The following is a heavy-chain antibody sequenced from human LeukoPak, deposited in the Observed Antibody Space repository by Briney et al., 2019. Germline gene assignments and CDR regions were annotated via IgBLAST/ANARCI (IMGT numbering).Heavy chain of an antibody. D-gene: IGHD6-25*01. CDR3: ATEGGGPRWLDP. J-gene: IGHJ5*02. CDR1: GVSVSSYY. V-gene: IGHV4-4*07. CDR2: ISASGSS. Sequence: PETLSLTCSVSGVSVSSYYWRWVRQPAGKGGEWVGRISASGSSNYNPSLRSPVIMSVDTPKNHFSLNLSSVTAADTAVYYCATEGGGPRWLDPWGQGTLVTVSS.